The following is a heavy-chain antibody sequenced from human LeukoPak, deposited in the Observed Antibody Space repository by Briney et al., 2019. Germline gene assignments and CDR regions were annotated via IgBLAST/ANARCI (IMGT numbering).Heavy chain of an antibody. V-gene: IGHV3-64*01. CDR3: AKSGYSSSWYGPTGYYYYMDV. Sequence: SCKASGYTFTSYAMHWVRQAPGKGLEYVSAISSNGGSTYYANSVKGRFTISRDNSKNTLYLQMGSLRAEDMAVYYCAKSGYSSSWYGPTGYYYYMDVWGKGTTVTVSS. J-gene: IGHJ6*03. CDR1: GYTFTSYA. D-gene: IGHD6-13*01. CDR2: ISSNGGST.